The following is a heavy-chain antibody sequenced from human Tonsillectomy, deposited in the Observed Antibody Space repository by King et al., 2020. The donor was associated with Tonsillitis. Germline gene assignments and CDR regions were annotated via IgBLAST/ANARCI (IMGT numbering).Heavy chain of an antibody. D-gene: IGHD4-17*01. V-gene: IGHV3-23*04. CDR1: GFTFSIYK. CDR3: ANGRRWGDYGV. J-gene: IGHJ4*02. Sequence: VQLVESGGGLVQPGGSLRLSCAASGFTFSIYKMTWVRQAPGKGLEWVSLISASGGSTYYADSVKGRLTISRDNSKSTLYLQMISQRADDTAVYYCANGRRWGDYGVGGQGTLVIVPS. CDR2: ISASGGST.